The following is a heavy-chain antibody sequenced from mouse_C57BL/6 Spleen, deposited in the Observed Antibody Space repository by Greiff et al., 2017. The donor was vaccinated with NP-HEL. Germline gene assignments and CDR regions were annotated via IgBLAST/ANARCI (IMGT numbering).Heavy chain of an antibody. CDR3: ARGRLGGFDY. V-gene: IGHV5-16*01. CDR1: GFTFSDYY. CDR2: INYDGSST. Sequence: DVKLVESEGGLVQPGSSMKLSCTASGFTFSDYYMAWVRQVPEKGLEWVANINYDGSSTYYLDSLKSRFIISRDNAKNILYLQMSSLKSEDTATYYCARGRLGGFDYGGQGTTLTVSS. J-gene: IGHJ2*01.